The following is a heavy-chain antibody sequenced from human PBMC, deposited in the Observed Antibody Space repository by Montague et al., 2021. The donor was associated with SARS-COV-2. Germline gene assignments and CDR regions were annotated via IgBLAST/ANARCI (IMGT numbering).Heavy chain of an antibody. D-gene: IGHD6-19*01. Sequence: SLRLSCAASGFTFSSYAMNWVRQAPGKGLEWVSYISSSGSTIYYADSVKGRFTISRDNATNSLYLQMNSLRAEDTAVYYCARDSLFRSGYSSDWPDYRGQGTLVTVSS. CDR2: ISSSGSTI. V-gene: IGHV3-48*03. CDR1: GFTFSSYA. J-gene: IGHJ4*02. CDR3: ARDSLFRSGYSSDWPDY.